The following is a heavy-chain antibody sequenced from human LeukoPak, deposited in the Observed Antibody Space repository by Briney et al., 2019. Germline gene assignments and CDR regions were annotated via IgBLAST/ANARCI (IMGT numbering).Heavy chain of an antibody. V-gene: IGHV1-18*01. D-gene: IGHD3-22*01. CDR2: ISAYNGNT. J-gene: IGHJ4*02. CDR1: GYTFTSYG. CDR3: ARGGPLYYYDSSGYYCDY. Sequence: ASVKVSCKASGYTFTSYGISWVRQAPGQGLGWMGWISAYNGNTNYAQKLQGRVTMTTDTSTSTAYMELRSLRSDDTAVYYCARGGPLYYYDSSGYYCDYWGQGTLVTVSS.